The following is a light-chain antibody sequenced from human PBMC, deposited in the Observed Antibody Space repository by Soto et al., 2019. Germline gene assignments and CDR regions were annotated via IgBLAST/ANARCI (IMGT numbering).Light chain of an antibody. J-gene: IGKJ2*01. CDR3: QEYGSSPRS. CDR1: QSVSSSY. Sequence: EIVVTQSPGTLSLSPGERATLSCRASQSVSSSYLAWYQQKPGQAPRLLIYGASRRATGIPDRFSGSGSVTDFVLAISGLEPEDGAVYYFQEYGSSPRSFGQGTKLDIK. CDR2: GAS. V-gene: IGKV3-20*01.